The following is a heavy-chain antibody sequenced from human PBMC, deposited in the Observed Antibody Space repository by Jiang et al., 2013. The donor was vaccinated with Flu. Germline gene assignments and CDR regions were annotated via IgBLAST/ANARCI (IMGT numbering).Heavy chain of an antibody. Sequence: GPGLVKPPGTVSLTYSVSGGSISTSHWWIWVRQVPGKGLEWIGEIYHRGNTNYNPSLKSRVTISLDKSKNQFSLNLNSVTAADTAVYYCARGEYSSASFYFDSWGQGTLVTVSS. CDR3: ARGEYSSASFYFDS. V-gene: IGHV4-4*03. CDR1: GGSISTSHW. D-gene: IGHD6-19*01. CDR2: IYHRGNT. J-gene: IGHJ4*02.